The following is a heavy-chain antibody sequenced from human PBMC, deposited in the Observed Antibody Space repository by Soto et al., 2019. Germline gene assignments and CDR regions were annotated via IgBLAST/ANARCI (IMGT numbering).Heavy chain of an antibody. D-gene: IGHD3-3*01. V-gene: IGHV3-73*01. Sequence: PGGSLRLSCAASGFTFSGSAMHWVRQASGKGLEWVGRIRSKANSYATAYAASVKGRFTISRDDSKNTAYLQMNSLKTDDTAVYYCAITIFGVVINPGFWGQGTLVTVSS. CDR3: AITIFGVVINPGF. CDR1: GFTFSGSA. J-gene: IGHJ4*02. CDR2: IRSKANSYAT.